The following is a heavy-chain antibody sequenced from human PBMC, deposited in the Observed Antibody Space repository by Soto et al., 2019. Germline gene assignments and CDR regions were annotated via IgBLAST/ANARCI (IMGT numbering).Heavy chain of an antibody. CDR2: ISPSTSHI. CDR3: SGCSGGACHQNYGMDV. CDR1: GFPFSSCT. Sequence: EVHLVESGGGLVKPGGSLRLSCAVSGFPFSSCTMNWVRQAPGKGLEWVSSISPSTSHIYYADSVHGRFTISRDNAKNSLFLQMNSLRAEDTAVYYCSGCSGGACHQNYGMDVWGQGTKVTVSS. D-gene: IGHD2-15*01. V-gene: IGHV3-21*01. J-gene: IGHJ6*02.